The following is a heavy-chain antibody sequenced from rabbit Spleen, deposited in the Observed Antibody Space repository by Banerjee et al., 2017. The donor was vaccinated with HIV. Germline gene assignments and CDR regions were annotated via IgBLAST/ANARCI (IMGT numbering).Heavy chain of an antibody. CDR1: GIDFSSHYY. D-gene: IGHD8-1*01. V-gene: IGHV1S45*01. Sequence: QQQLVESGGGLVKPGGTLTLTCNASGIDFSSHYYMCWVRQAPGKGLELIGCIYTGSGYTYYASWAKGRFTCSKTSSTTVTLQMTSLTAADTATYFCARDTGSSFSSYGMDLWGPGTLVTVS. CDR3: ARDTGSSFSSYGMDL. J-gene: IGHJ6*01. CDR2: IYTGSGYT.